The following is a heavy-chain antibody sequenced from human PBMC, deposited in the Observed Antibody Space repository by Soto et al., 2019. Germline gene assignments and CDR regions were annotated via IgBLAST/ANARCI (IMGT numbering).Heavy chain of an antibody. V-gene: IGHV3-21*01. CDR1: GFMFSSYN. CDR3: ARSAGYCTDTSCEKGWFDS. D-gene: IGHD2-8*02. J-gene: IGHJ5*01. Sequence: VQLVESGGGLVKPGGSLRLSCEGSGFMFSSYNMNWVRQAPGRGLEWVSFISSSSAYKYYEDAVKGRFTISRDNDKNSVYLPMNSPRAEDAGLYYCARSAGYCTDTSCEKGWFDSWGQGTGVTVSS. CDR2: ISSSSAYK.